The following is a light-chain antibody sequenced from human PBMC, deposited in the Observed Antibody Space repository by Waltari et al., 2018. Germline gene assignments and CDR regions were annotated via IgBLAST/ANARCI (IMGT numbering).Light chain of an antibody. CDR2: EVR. V-gene: IGLV2-8*01. CDR1: SRDVGAYDR. Sequence: QSALTQPPSASGSPGQSVTISCTGTSRDVGAYDRFSWYQQHPGKAPKLLIYEVRKRPSGVPGRFSGSRSGNTASLTVSGLQAEDEADYYCTSDAEGNNFYVFGTGTKVTVL. J-gene: IGLJ1*01. CDR3: TSDAEGNNFYV.